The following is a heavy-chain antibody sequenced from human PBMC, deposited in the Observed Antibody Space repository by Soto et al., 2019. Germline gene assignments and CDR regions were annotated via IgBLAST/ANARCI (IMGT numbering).Heavy chain of an antibody. CDR2: IIPIFGTA. CDR1: GGTFSSYA. Sequence: ASVKVSCKASGGTFSSYAISWVRQAPGQGLEWMGGIIPIFGTANYAQKFQGRVTITSDESTSTAYMELSSQRSEDTAVYYCARELRAAAGIDWFDPWGQGTLVTVSS. V-gene: IGHV1-69*13. CDR3: ARELRAAAGIDWFDP. J-gene: IGHJ5*02. D-gene: IGHD6-13*01.